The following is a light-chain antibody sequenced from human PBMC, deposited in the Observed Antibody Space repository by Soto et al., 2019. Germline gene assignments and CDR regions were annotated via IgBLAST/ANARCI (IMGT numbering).Light chain of an antibody. J-gene: IGLJ2*01. CDR2: RNN. CDR3: ASCDASVGGPA. Sequence: QSVLTPPPSSSGTPVQRVTISCSGSNSNIGSKYVYWYQQFPGTAPKLLIYRNNQRPSGVPDRFAGSKSGTSASLAISDLRSEDEADYYCASCDASVGGPAFGGGTKLTVL. CDR1: NSNIGSKY. V-gene: IGLV1-47*01.